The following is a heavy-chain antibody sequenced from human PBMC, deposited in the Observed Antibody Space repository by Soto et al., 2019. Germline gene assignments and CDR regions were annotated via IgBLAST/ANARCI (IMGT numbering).Heavy chain of an antibody. J-gene: IGHJ6*02. V-gene: IGHV1-8*02. CDR2: MNPNSGNT. CDR1: GYNFSSYD. CDR3: ARVVGTVTTVSPYYYYYGMDV. D-gene: IGHD4-17*01. Sequence: ASVKNFSKASGYNFSSYDINWVRQATGQRRVWMGWMNPNSGNTGYAQKFLDRVTMTRNTSMSTAYMELRSLRSESTAVDYCARVVGTVTTVSPYYYYYGMDVWGQGTTVTVSS.